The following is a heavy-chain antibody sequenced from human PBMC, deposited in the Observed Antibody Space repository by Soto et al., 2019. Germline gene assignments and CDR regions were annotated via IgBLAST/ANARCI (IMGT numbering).Heavy chain of an antibody. V-gene: IGHV1-2*04. Sequence: QVQXVXSGAXVXXXXXXVXVSXXXXGYXXXXYXXXXXXXXXXXXXEWMGWINRNTGSTIYAQKFQAWVTMTSDTSTNTAYLDLSSLPSDDSASYYCTRGFNYGQDALDIWGPGTMVSVS. CDR3: TRGFNYGQDALDI. CDR2: INRNTGST. CDR1: GYXXXXYX. J-gene: IGHJ3*02. D-gene: IGHD5-18*01.